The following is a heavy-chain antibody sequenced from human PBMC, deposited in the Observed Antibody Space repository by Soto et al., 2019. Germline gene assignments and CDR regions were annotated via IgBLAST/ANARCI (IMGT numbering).Heavy chain of an antibody. CDR3: ARAGYYDFWSGYYTRGMDV. V-gene: IGHV4-34*01. D-gene: IGHD3-3*01. Sequence: SETLSLACAVYGGSFRGYYWSWIRQPPGKGLEWIGEINHSGSTNYNPSLKSRVTISVDTSKNQFSLKLSSVTAADTAVYYCARAGYYDFWSGYYTRGMDVWGQGTTVTVSS. J-gene: IGHJ6*02. CDR1: GGSFRGYY. CDR2: INHSGST.